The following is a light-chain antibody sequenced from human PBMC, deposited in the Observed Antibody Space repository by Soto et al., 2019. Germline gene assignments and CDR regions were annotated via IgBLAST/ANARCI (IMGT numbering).Light chain of an antibody. CDR3: QVYGNSPMYT. Sequence: EIVLTQSPGTLSLSPGERATFSCRASQSVSNSSLAWYHQKPGQAPRLLLFAASRRATGIPDTFSGSGSGTDFTLTISRLEPEDFALYYCQVYGNSPMYTFGQGTRLEIK. CDR1: QSVSNSS. V-gene: IGKV3-20*01. J-gene: IGKJ2*01. CDR2: AAS.